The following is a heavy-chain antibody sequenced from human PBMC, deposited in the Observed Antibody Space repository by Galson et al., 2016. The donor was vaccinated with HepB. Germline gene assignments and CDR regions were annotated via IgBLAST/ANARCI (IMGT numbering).Heavy chain of an antibody. CDR2: IWFDGNNK. CDR3: AKGLKAPGYYYYIDV. CDR1: GFIFSGYG. Sequence: SLRLSCAASGFIFSGYGMHWVRQAPGKGLEWVAVIWFDGNNKYYADSVQGRFTISRDNSKNTLYLQMNSLRTEDTAVYYCAKGLKAPGYYYYIDVWGKGTTVTVSS. V-gene: IGHV3-33*06. D-gene: IGHD6-19*01. J-gene: IGHJ6*03.